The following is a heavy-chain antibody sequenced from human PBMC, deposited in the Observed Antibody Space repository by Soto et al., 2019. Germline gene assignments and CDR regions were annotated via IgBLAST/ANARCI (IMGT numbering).Heavy chain of an antibody. V-gene: IGHV3-30*18. CDR2: ISYEGSNT. Sequence: QVQLVESGGGVVQPGRSLRLSCAASGFIFSSYGMHWVRQAPGKGLEWVAVISYEGSNTYYADSVKGRFTITRDNSKNTLYLQVNRLRPEDTAVYYCAKEVHCGGGSCSWSEGFDYWGQGTLLTVSS. CDR1: GFIFSSYG. J-gene: IGHJ4*02. D-gene: IGHD2-15*01. CDR3: AKEVHCGGGSCSWSEGFDY.